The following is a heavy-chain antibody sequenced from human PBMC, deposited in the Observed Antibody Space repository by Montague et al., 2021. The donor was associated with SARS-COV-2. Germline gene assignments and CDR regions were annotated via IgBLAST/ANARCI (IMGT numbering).Heavy chain of an antibody. Sequence: YLRLSCAASGFTFSRHTMHWVRQAPGKGLEWVALISFDGTKKYNADCVKGRFTISRDNSNSAVYMQMNSLTTEDTAVYYCARESESTSSPRIDPWGQGTLVTVSS. J-gene: IGHJ5*02. D-gene: IGHD6-6*01. CDR2: ISFDGTKK. V-gene: IGHV3-30*04. CDR3: ARESESTSSPRIDP. CDR1: GFTFSRHT.